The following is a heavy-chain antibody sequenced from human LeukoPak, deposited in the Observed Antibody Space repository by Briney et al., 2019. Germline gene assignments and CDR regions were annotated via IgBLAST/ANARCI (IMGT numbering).Heavy chain of an antibody. CDR1: GGSISSSSSY. D-gene: IGHD3-22*01. J-gene: IGHJ4*02. V-gene: IGHV4-39*07. CDR2: IYYSGST. CDR3: ARVSPSAYYYPFDY. Sequence: SETLSLTCTVSGGSISSSSSYWGWIRQPPGKGLKWIGSIYYSGSTYYNPSLKSRVTISVDTSKNQFSLKLSSVTAADTAMYYCARVSPSAYYYPFDYWGQGTLVTVSS.